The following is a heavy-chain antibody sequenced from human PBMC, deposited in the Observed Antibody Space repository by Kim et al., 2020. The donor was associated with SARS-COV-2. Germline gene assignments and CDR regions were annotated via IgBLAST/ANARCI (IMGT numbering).Heavy chain of an antibody. Sequence: KTQNSKKFHGRVTITRDPSANTAYMELRRLTTKDTASYYCARDMDPTVYDYWGQGTLVTVSS. CDR2: KT. V-gene: IGHV1-3*01. J-gene: IGHJ4*02. D-gene: IGHD4-4*01. CDR3: ARDMDPTVYDY.